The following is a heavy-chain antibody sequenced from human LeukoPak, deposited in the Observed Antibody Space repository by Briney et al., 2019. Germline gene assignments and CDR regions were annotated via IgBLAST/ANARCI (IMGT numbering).Heavy chain of an antibody. CDR2: IKQDGSEK. Sequence: PGGSLRLSCAASGFTFSSYWMSWVRQAPGKGLEWVANIKQDGSEKYYVDSVKGRFTISRDNAKNSLYLQMNSLRAEDTAVYYCARDMVGATGRFAFDIWGQGTMVTVSS. CDR1: GFTFSSYW. D-gene: IGHD1-26*01. V-gene: IGHV3-7*01. CDR3: ARDMVGATGRFAFDI. J-gene: IGHJ3*02.